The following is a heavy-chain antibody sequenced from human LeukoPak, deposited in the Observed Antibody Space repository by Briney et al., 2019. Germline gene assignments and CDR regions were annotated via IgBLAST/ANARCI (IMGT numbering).Heavy chain of an antibody. D-gene: IGHD6-25*01. Sequence: GASVKVSCKASGYTFTSYYIHWVRQAPGQGPEWVGIINPSGGSTSHAQKFQGRVTMTRDTSTSTVYMELSSLRSEDTAVYYCARDGLLTAAGRGDWFDPWGQGTLVTVSS. CDR1: GYTFTSYY. J-gene: IGHJ5*02. CDR2: INPSGGST. V-gene: IGHV1-46*01. CDR3: ARDGLLTAAGRGDWFDP.